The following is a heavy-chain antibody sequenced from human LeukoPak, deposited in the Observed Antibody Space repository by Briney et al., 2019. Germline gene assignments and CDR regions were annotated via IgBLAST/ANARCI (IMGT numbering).Heavy chain of an antibody. D-gene: IGHD3-22*01. V-gene: IGHV1-2*02. J-gene: IGHJ5*02. Sequence: GASVKVSCKASGYTFTGYYMHWVRQAPGQGLEWMGWINPNSGGTNYVQKFQGRVTMTRDTSISTAYTELRSLRSDDTAVYYCARDEARYSSGYYPNWFDPWGQGTLVTVSS. CDR3: ARDEARYSSGYYPNWFDP. CDR1: GYTFTGYY. CDR2: INPNSGGT.